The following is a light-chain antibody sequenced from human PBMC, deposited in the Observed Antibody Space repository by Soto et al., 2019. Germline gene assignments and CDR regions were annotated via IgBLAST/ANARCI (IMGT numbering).Light chain of an antibody. J-gene: IGLJ1*01. CDR1: SSDVGGHHY. CDR2: EVT. V-gene: IGLV2-8*01. CDR3: SSDVGGNTFG. Sequence: QSVLTQPPSASGSPGQSVTISCTGISSDVGGHHYVSWYQQHPGKAPKLMIYEVTKRPSGVPDRFSGSKSGNTASLTVSGLQAEDEAEYYCSSDVGGNTFGFGTGTKLTVL.